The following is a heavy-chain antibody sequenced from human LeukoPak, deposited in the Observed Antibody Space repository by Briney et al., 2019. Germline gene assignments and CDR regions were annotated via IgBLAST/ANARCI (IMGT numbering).Heavy chain of an antibody. J-gene: IGHJ6*03. CDR3: ARGRVSSSTWYSTYYYYFYMDV. D-gene: IGHD1-1*01. CDR2: VDHTGRT. Sequence: SETLSLTCSVSDDSITMYYWTCIRPPPGKGLEWSGYVDHTGRTNFNPSLNGRVSISRDTTNNLFSLRLRSVTAADTAIYFCARGRVSSSTWYSTYYYYFYMDVWGKGTTVTVSS. CDR1: DDSITMYY. V-gene: IGHV4-59*01.